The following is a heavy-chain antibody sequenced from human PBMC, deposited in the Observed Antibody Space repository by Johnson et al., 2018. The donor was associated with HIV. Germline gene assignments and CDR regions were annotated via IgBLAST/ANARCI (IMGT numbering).Heavy chain of an antibody. CDR3: AREGVGTTCPFDM. CDR1: GFTFSTYA. CDR2: ISDDGSNK. J-gene: IGHJ3*02. V-gene: IGHV3-30-3*01. Sequence: QVQLVESGGGVVQPGRFLRLFCAASGFTFSTYAMHWVRQAPGKGLEWVTVISDDGSNKYYADSVKGRFYISRDNAKNSLYLQMNSLRAEDTAVYYWAREGVGTTCPFDMWGQGTMVTVSS. D-gene: IGHD1-26*01.